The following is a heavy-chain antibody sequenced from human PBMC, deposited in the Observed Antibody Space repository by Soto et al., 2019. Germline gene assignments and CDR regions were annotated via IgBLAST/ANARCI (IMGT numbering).Heavy chain of an antibody. CDR3: AKECRSSGSYGGDFDY. Sequence: EVQLLESGGGLVQPGGSLRFSCAASGFTFSSYAMSWVRQAPGKGLEWVSAISGSGGSTYYADSVKGRFTIPRDNSKNTLYLQMNSLRAEDTAVYYCAKECRSSGSYGGDFDYWDQGTLVTVSS. V-gene: IGHV3-23*01. CDR2: ISGSGGST. CDR1: GFTFSSYA. D-gene: IGHD6-19*01. J-gene: IGHJ4*02.